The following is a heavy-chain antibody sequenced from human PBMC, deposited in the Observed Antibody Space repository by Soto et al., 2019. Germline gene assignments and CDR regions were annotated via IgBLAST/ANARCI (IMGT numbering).Heavy chain of an antibody. CDR3: AHSPYNTPGTAFDS. D-gene: IGHD3-3*01. J-gene: IGHJ4*02. Sequence: QITLKESGPTLVKPTQTLALTCTFSGFSLSATKESVGWLRQPPGKALEWLALIYWDNDKRYSPSLKSRLTVTKDTPRNQVVPTMTDMDPVDAATYYCAHSPYNTPGTAFDSWGQGALVTVSS. CDR2: IYWDNDK. CDR1: GFSLSATKES. V-gene: IGHV2-5*02.